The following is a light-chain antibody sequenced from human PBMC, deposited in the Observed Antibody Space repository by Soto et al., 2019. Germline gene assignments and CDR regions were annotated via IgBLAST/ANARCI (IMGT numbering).Light chain of an antibody. CDR1: QSVSSN. CDR3: QQYNNWPPVT. V-gene: IGKV3-15*01. Sequence: EIVMTQSQATLSVSPGERATLSCRASQSVSSNLAWYQQKPGQAPRLLIYGASTRATVIPARFSGSGSGTEFTLTISSLQSEDFAVYYCQQYNNWPPVTFGQGTKLEIK. CDR2: GAS. J-gene: IGKJ2*01.